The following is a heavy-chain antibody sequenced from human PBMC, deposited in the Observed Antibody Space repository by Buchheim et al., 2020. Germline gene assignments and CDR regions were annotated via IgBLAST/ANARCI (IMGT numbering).Heavy chain of an antibody. Sequence: EVQLVESGGGLVQPGGSLRLSCAASGFTFSNFWMHWVRQAPGKGLVWISRIKGDGSSTSYADSMKGRFTISTDNAKNKIDLEIKSLRAEDTAVYYCARETRAAADSWGQGTL. D-gene: IGHD6-13*01. CDR2: IKGDGSST. J-gene: IGHJ4*02. V-gene: IGHV3-74*01. CDR1: GFTFSNFW. CDR3: ARETRAAADS.